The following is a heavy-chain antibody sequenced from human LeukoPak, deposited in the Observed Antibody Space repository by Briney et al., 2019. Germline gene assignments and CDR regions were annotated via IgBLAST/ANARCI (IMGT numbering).Heavy chain of an antibody. Sequence: GGSLRLSCVASGFTFSIYWMSWVRQAPGKGLEWVANIKEDGSEKYYVASVKGRFTISGDNAKNSLYLQMNSLRAEDTAVYYCASGRQLGYWGQGTLVTVSS. V-gene: IGHV3-7*01. CDR1: GFTFSIYW. CDR3: ASGRQLGY. J-gene: IGHJ4*02. CDR2: IKEDGSEK. D-gene: IGHD3-16*01.